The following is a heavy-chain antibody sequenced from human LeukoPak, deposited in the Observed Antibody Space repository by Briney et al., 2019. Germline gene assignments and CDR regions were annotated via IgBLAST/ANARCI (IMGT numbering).Heavy chain of an antibody. CDR1: GFTFSSYW. CDR2: IRQDGSEK. CDR3: ARDYYDSSGYSYDAFDI. Sequence: GGSLRLSCVASGFTFSSYWMSWVRQAPGKGLEWVANIRQDGSEKYYVDSAKGRFTISRDNAKNSLYLQMNSLRAEDTAVYYCARDYYDSSGYSYDAFDIWGQGRMVTVSS. D-gene: IGHD3-22*01. V-gene: IGHV3-7*03. J-gene: IGHJ3*02.